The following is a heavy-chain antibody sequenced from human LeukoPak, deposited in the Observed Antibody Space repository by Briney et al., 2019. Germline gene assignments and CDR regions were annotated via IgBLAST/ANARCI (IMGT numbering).Heavy chain of an antibody. V-gene: IGHV3-48*03. CDR3: ARDGSVADY. CDR2: ISSSGSTI. CDR1: GFTFSSYE. J-gene: IGHJ4*02. Sequence: GGSLRLSCAASGFTFSSYEMNWVRQAPGKGLEWVSYISSSGSTIYYADSVKGRFTISRDNAKNSLYLQMNSLRAEDTAAYYCARDGSVADYWGQGTLVTVSS.